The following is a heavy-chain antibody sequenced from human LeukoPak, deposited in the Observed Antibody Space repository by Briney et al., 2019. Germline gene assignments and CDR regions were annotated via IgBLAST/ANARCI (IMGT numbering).Heavy chain of an antibody. CDR2: ISSSSYI. CDR1: GFXFSSYS. CDR3: ASPSSGQSFDI. J-gene: IGHJ3*02. V-gene: IGHV3-21*04. Sequence: GGSLRLSCAASGFXFSSYSMNWVRQAPGKGLEWVSSISSSSYIYYADSVKGRFTISRDNSKNTLYLQMNSLRAEDTAVYYCASPSSGQSFDIWGQGTMVTVSS. D-gene: IGHD3-22*01.